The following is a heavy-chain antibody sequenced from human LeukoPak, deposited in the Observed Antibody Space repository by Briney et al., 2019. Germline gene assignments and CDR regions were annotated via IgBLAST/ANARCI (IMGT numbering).Heavy chain of an antibody. V-gene: IGHV3-30*02. Sequence: PGGSLRLSCAASGFTLSSYGMHWVRQAPGKGLEWVAFIRYDGSNKYYADSVKGRFTISRDNSKNTLYLQMNSLRAEDTAVYYCAKDRDFGVDHFDYWGQGTLVTVSS. CDR2: IRYDGSNK. D-gene: IGHD3-3*01. CDR1: GFTLSSYG. J-gene: IGHJ4*02. CDR3: AKDRDFGVDHFDY.